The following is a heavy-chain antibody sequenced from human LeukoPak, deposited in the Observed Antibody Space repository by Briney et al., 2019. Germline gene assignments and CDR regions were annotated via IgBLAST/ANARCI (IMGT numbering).Heavy chain of an antibody. J-gene: IGHJ4*02. V-gene: IGHV3-30*02. CDR3: AKERLRYCSGGSCYAFDY. D-gene: IGHD2-15*01. CDR1: GFTFSSYG. Sequence: GGSLRLSCAASGFTFSSYGMHWVRQAPGKGLEWVAFIRYDGSNKYYADSVKGRFTISRDNSKNTLYLQMNSLRAEDTAVYYCAKERLRYCSGGSCYAFDYWGQGTLVTVSS. CDR2: IRYDGSNK.